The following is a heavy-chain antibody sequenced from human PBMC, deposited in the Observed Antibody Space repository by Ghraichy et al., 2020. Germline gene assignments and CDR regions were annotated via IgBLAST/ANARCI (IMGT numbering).Heavy chain of an antibody. V-gene: IGHV1-69*13. D-gene: IGHD6-6*01. CDR1: GGTFSSYA. Sequence: SVKVSCKASGGTFSSYAISWVRQAPGQGLEWMGGIIPIFGTANYAQKFQGRVTITADESTSTAYMELSSLRSEDTAVYYCARDRGDGIAARPSYYYMDVWGKGTTVTVSS. J-gene: IGHJ6*03. CDR3: ARDRGDGIAARPSYYYMDV. CDR2: IIPIFGTA.